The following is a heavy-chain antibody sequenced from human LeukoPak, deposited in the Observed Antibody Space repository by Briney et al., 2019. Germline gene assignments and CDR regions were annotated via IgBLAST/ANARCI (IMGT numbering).Heavy chain of an antibody. D-gene: IGHD2-8*01. CDR1: GFTFSSYA. J-gene: IGHJ5*02. Sequence: VGSLRLSSAASGFTFSSYAMSWVRQAPGKGLEWVSAISGSGGSTYYADSVKGRFTISRDNSKNTLYLQMNSLRAEDTAVYYCAKDQGSSIALMVYATWGQGTLVTVSS. V-gene: IGHV3-23*01. CDR3: AKDQGSSIALMVYAT. CDR2: ISGSGGST.